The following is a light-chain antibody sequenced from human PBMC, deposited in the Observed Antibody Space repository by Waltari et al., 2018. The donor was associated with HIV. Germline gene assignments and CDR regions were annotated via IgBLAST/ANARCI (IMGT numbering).Light chain of an antibody. V-gene: IGLV2-14*01. CDR3: SSYTSYSRLV. CDR1: SIDISGFSP. CDR2: AVS. J-gene: IGLJ1*01. Sequence: QTALTQPASVSGSPGQSLTIPCSGPSIDISGFSPVSWFQHHPGKAPKLIMFAVSIRPSGLSNRFSGSKSGITASLTISGLQTEDEADYYCSSYTSYSRLVFGTGTKVTV.